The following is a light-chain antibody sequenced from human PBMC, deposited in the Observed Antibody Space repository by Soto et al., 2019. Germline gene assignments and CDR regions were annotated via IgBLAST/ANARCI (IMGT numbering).Light chain of an antibody. CDR2: GAS. V-gene: IGKV3-20*01. Sequence: EIVLTQSPGTLSLSPGERATLSCRASQSVSSSYLAWYQQKPGQAPRLLIYGASSRATGIPDRFSGSGSGTDFTLTISRLEPEDFAVYYCQQYGSSPPLTFGQVTRLEIK. CDR3: QQYGSSPPLT. CDR1: QSVSSSY. J-gene: IGKJ5*01.